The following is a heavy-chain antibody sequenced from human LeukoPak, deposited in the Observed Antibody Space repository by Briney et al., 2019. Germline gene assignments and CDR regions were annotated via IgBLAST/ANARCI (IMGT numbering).Heavy chain of an antibody. CDR2: IKEDGSDK. Sequence: GGSLRLSCAASGFTFSSYSMNWVRQAPGKGLEWVANIKEDGSDKYYVDSVKGRFTISRDNAKNSLYLQMNSLRAEDTAVYYCTKWELQGPGTDGWAFDIWGQGTMVTVSS. J-gene: IGHJ3*02. V-gene: IGHV3-7*01. D-gene: IGHD1-26*01. CDR1: GFTFSSYS. CDR3: TKWELQGPGTDGWAFDI.